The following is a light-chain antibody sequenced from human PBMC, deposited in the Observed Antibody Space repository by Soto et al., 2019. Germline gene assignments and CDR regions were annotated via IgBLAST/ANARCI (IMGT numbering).Light chain of an antibody. CDR3: QQYVRSPPSWT. V-gene: IGKV3-20*01. Sequence: ETVLTQSPGTLSLSPGERATLSCRASQSVSSSYLAWYQQKPGQAPRLLIYDASSRATGIPDRFSGSGSGTDVTLTISRLEPEDFAVYYCQQYVRSPPSWTFGQGTKVDIK. J-gene: IGKJ1*01. CDR1: QSVSSSY. CDR2: DAS.